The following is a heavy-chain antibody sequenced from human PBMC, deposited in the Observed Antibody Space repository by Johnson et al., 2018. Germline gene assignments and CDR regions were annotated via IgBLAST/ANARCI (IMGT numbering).Heavy chain of an antibody. CDR2: MNPNSGNT. Sequence: VQLVESGAEVKKPGASVKVSCKASGYTFTSYDINWVRQATGQGLEWMGWMNPNSGNTGYAQKFQGRVTITADEATSTAYMELSSLRSEDPAVYYCARVPTSYYGGNSDYYYDGMDVWGQGTTVTVSS. CDR3: ARVPTSYYGGNSDYYYDGMDV. J-gene: IGHJ6*02. CDR1: GYTFTSYD. D-gene: IGHD4-23*01. V-gene: IGHV1-8*01.